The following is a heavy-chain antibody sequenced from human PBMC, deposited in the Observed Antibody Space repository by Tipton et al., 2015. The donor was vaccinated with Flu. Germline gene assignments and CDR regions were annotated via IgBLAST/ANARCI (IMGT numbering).Heavy chain of an antibody. CDR1: GGSISSHY. Sequence: LRLSCTVSGGSISSHYWSWTRQPPGKGLEWIGYIYYSGSISYNPSLKSRVTISVDTSKNQFSLKLSSVTAADTAVYYCAREWGDAFDIWGQGTMVTVSS. CDR2: IYYSGSI. J-gene: IGHJ3*02. V-gene: IGHV4-59*11. CDR3: AREWGDAFDI. D-gene: IGHD3-16*01.